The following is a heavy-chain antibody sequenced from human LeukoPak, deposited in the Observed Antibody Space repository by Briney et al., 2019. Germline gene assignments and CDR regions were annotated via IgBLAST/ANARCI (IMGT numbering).Heavy chain of an antibody. CDR3: AREARGTRAAFDI. J-gene: IGHJ3*02. V-gene: IGHV3-7*01. Sequence: GGSLRLSCAASGFTFSSYWMSWVRQAPGKGLEWVADMKRDGSEKYYVDSVKGRFTISRDNAKNSVYLQMNSLRAEDTAVYYCAREARGTRAAFDIWGQGTMVTVS. D-gene: IGHD1-1*01. CDR1: GFTFSSYW. CDR2: MKRDGSEK.